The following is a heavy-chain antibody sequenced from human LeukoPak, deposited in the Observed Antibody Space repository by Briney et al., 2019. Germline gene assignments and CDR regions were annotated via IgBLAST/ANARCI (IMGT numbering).Heavy chain of an antibody. D-gene: IGHD1-26*01. CDR1: GFTFSSYW. V-gene: IGHV3-7*01. CDR3: AKEGNTGRGTYSFERDV. CDR2: INQDGSEK. Sequence: PGGSLRLSCATSGFTFSSYWMSWVRQAPGKGLEWVAYINQDGSEKNYADSVKGRFTISRDNSRNTLYLQMNSLRAEDTALYYCAKEGNTGRGTYSFERDVGGKGTRVTIPS. J-gene: IGHJ6*03.